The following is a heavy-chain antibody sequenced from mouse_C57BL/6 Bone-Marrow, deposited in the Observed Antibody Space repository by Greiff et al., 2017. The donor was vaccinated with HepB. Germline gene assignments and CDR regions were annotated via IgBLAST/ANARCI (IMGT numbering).Heavy chain of an antibody. CDR1: GFTFSSYA. Sequence: EVKLMESGGGLVKPGGSLKLSCAASGFTFSSYAMSWVRQTPEKRLEWVATISDGGSYTYYPDNVKGRFTISRDNAKNNLYLQMSHLKSEDTAMYYCARDHDYYGSSYEGLWAMDYWGQGTSVTVSS. D-gene: IGHD1-1*01. CDR3: ARDHDYYGSSYEGLWAMDY. CDR2: ISDGGSYT. J-gene: IGHJ4*01. V-gene: IGHV5-4*01.